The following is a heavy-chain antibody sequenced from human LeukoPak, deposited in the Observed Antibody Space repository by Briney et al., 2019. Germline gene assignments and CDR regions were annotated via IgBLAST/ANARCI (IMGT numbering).Heavy chain of an antibody. CDR2: INHSGST. V-gene: IGHV4-34*01. J-gene: IGHJ4*02. CDR3: ARGGVTYSSGAADFDY. D-gene: IGHD2-15*01. CDR1: GGSFSGYY. Sequence: SETLSLTCAVYGGSFSGYYWSWIRQPPGKGLEWIGEINHSGSTNYNPSLKSRVTISVDTSKNQFSLKPSSVTAADTAVYYCARGGVTYSSGAADFDYWGQGTLVTVSS.